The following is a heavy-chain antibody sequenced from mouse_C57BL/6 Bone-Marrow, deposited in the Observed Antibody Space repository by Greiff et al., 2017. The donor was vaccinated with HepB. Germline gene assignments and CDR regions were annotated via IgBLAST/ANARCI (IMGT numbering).Heavy chain of an antibody. CDR2: IDPSDSYT. Sequence: VQLQQPGAELVRPGTSVKLSCKASGYTFTSYWMHWVKQRPGQGLEWIGVIDPSDSYTNYNQKFKGKATLTVDTSSSTAYMQLSSLTSEDSAVYYWARMGLTYYSNLDWGQGTLVTVSA. D-gene: IGHD2-5*01. J-gene: IGHJ3*01. CDR3: ARMGLTYYSNLD. V-gene: IGHV1-59*01. CDR1: GYTFTSYW.